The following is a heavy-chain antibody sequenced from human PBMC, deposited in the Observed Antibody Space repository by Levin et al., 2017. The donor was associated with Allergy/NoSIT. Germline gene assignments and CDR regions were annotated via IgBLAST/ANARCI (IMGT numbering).Heavy chain of an antibody. CDR2: IYSGGST. V-gene: IGHV3-66*01. D-gene: IGHD5/OR15-5a*01. J-gene: IGHJ6*02. CDR1: GFTVSSNY. CDR3: ASGLRIDYYGMDV. Sequence: GESLKISCAASGFTVSSNYMSWVRQAPGKGLEWVSVIYSGGSTYYADSVKGRFTISRDNSKNTLYLQMNSLRAEDTAVYYCASGLRIDYYGMDVWGQGTTVTVSS.